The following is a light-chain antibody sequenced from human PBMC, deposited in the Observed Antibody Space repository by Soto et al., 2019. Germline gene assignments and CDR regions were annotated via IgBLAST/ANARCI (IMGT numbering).Light chain of an antibody. J-gene: IGLJ2*01. CDR2: EVN. CDR3: SSYVGSNNLV. CDR1: SSDVGGYNY. Sequence: QSALTQPPSASGSPGQSVTISCTGTSSDVGGYNYVSWYQQHPGKAPKLMIYEVNNRPSGVPDRFSGSKSGNTASLTVSGLQAEDEADYYCSSYVGSNNLVFGGGTQLTVL. V-gene: IGLV2-8*01.